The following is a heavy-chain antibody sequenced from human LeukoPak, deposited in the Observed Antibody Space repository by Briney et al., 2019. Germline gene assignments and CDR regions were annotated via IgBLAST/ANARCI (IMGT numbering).Heavy chain of an antibody. D-gene: IGHD3-10*01. CDR2: IYYSGST. CDR1: GGSISSSSYY. Sequence: SETLSLTCTLSGGSISSSSYYWGWIRQPPGKGLEWIGSIYYSGSTYYNPSLKSRVTISVDTSKNQFSLKLSSVTAADTAVYYCARPIFTYGSGSAYDYWGQGTLVTVSS. CDR3: ARPIFTYGSGSAYDY. V-gene: IGHV4-39*01. J-gene: IGHJ4*02.